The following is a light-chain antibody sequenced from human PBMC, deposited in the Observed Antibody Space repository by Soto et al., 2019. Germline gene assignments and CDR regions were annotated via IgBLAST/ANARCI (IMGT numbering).Light chain of an antibody. V-gene: IGKV3-11*01. CDR1: QSVSSY. Sequence: EIVLTQSPATLSLSPGERATLSCRASQSVSSYLAWYQQKPGQAPRLLMYDASNMITGIPVRFSGSGSGTEFTLTISSLEPADFAVYYCQQRSNWPPITFGQGTRLEIK. CDR2: DAS. J-gene: IGKJ5*01. CDR3: QQRSNWPPIT.